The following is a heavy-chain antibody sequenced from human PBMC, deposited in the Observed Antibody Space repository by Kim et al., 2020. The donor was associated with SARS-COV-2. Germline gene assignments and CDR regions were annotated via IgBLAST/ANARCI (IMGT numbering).Heavy chain of an antibody. D-gene: IGHD3-3*01. CDR2: IDPSDSYT. Sequence: GESLKISCKGSGYSFTSYWISWVRQIPGKVLEWMGRIDPSDSYTNYSPSFQGHVTISADKSISTAYLQWSSLKASDTAMYYCARLNSLAYDFWSGYYPLNYYYGMDVWGQGTTVTVSS. CDR1: GYSFTSYW. CDR3: ARLNSLAYDFWSGYYPLNYYYGMDV. V-gene: IGHV5-10-1*01. J-gene: IGHJ6*02.